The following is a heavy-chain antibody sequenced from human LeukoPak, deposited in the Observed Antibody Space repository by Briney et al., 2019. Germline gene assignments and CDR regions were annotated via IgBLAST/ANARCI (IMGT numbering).Heavy chain of an antibody. CDR1: GGSISSYY. D-gene: IGHD6-13*01. V-gene: IGHV4-4*07. Sequence: PSETLSLTCTVSGGSISSYYWSWIRQPAGKGLEWIGRIYTSGSTNYNPSLKSRVTMSVDTSKNQFSLKLSSVTAADTAVYYCARVGSSSWYTLPDYYYMDVWGKGTTVTVSS. CDR2: IYTSGST. CDR3: ARVGSSSWYTLPDYYYMDV. J-gene: IGHJ6*03.